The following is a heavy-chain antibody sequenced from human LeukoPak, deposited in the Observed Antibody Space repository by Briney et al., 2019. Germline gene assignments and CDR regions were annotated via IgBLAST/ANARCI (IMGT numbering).Heavy chain of an antibody. D-gene: IGHD2-8*01. CDR1: GFTFSTYW. V-gene: IGHV3-7*01. J-gene: IGHJ6*02. Sequence: PGGSLRLSCSASGFTFSTYWMSWVRQAPGKGLEWVANMKRDGSEIYYVDSVRGRFTISRDNARNSLYLQMNSLRAEDTAIYYCARATDDEFYLYYGMDVWGQGTAVTVSS. CDR3: ARATDDEFYLYYGMDV. CDR2: MKRDGSEI.